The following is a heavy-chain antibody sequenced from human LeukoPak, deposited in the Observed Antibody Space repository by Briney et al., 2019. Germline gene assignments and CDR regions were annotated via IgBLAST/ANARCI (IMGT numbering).Heavy chain of an antibody. V-gene: IGHV4-59*11. D-gene: IGHD5-24*01. CDR1: GGSMSGLH. Sequence: SETLSLTCTVSGGSMSGLHWSWIRQPPGKGLGWIAYISSSGSTNYNPSLKSRVTISIETSKNQFSLNLNSMTAADTAIYYCAKGDGYNPSWGQGTLVTVSS. J-gene: IGHJ5*02. CDR3: AKGDGYNPS. CDR2: ISSSGST.